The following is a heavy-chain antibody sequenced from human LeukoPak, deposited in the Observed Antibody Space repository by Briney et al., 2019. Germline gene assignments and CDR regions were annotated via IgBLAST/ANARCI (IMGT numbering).Heavy chain of an antibody. CDR3: ARGTDSGTSTRGGAFDI. V-gene: IGHV3-48*04. CDR2: IGSSGSVI. D-gene: IGHD1-26*01. J-gene: IGHJ3*02. Sequence: PGGSLRLSCAASGFTFSSYSMNWVRQAPGQGLEWVSYIGSSGSVIYYADSVKGRFTISRDNAKNSLYLQMNSLRVEETAIYYCARGTDSGTSTRGGAFDIWGQGTMVTVSS. CDR1: GFTFSSYS.